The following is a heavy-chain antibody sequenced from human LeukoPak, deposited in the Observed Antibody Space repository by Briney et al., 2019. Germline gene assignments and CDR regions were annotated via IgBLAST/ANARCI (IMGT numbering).Heavy chain of an antibody. J-gene: IGHJ4*02. CDR2: INSDGSIT. CDR1: GFTFSNYW. CDR3: TPVCY. Sequence: PGGSLRLSCAASGFTFSNYWMHWVRQVPGKGLVWLSRINSDGSITTYADSVKGRFTISRDNAKNTLYLQMNSLRAEDTAVYYSTPVCYWGQGTLVTVSS. V-gene: IGHV3-74*01.